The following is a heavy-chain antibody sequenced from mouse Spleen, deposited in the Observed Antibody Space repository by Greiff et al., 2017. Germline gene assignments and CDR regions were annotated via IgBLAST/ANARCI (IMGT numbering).Heavy chain of an antibody. CDR2: IDPSDSYT. CDR3: ATDY. J-gene: IGHJ2*01. CDR1: GYTFTSYW. V-gene: IGHV1-59*01. Sequence: VQLQQPGAELVRPGTSVKLSCKASGYTFTSYWMHWVKQRPGQGLEWIGVIDPSDSYTNYNQKFKGKATLTVDTSSSTAYMQLSSLTSEDSAVYYCATDYWGQGTTLTVSS.